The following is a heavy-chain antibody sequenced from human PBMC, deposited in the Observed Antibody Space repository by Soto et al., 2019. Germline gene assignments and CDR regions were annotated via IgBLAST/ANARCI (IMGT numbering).Heavy chain of an antibody. CDR3: ARGLFFPRVRVVVPAATPHWWFDP. CDR1: GGSFSGYY. D-gene: IGHD2-2*01. J-gene: IGHJ5*02. Sequence: SETLSLTCAVYGGSFSGYYWSWIRQPPGKGLEWIGEINHSGSTNYNPSLKSRVTISVDTSKNQFSLKLSSVTAADTAVYYCARGLFFPRVRVVVPAATPHWWFDPWGQGTLVTVSS. V-gene: IGHV4-34*01. CDR2: INHSGST.